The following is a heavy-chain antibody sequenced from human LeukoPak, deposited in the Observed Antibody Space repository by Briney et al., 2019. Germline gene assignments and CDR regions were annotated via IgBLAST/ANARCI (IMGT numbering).Heavy chain of an antibody. CDR3: ARGRSSRNRPRLGY. V-gene: IGHV4-34*01. CDR1: GGSFSGYY. CDR2: INHSGST. D-gene: IGHD1-14*01. J-gene: IGHJ4*02. Sequence: SETLSLTCAVYGGSFSGYYWSWIRQPPGKGLEWIGEINHSGSTNYNPSLKSRVTTSVDTSKNQFSLKLSSVTAADTAVYYCARGRSSRNRPRLGYWGQGTLVTVSS.